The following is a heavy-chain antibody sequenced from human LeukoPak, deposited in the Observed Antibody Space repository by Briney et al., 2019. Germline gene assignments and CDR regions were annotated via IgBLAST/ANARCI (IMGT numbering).Heavy chain of an antibody. V-gene: IGHV5-51*01. CDR3: ASEYCSGGNCYFDY. CDR2: IFPGDSDT. Sequence: GESLKISCKGSEYSFATYWIGWVRQMPGQGLEWLGIIFPGDSDTRYSPSFQGQVTISADKSISTAYLQWSSLKASDTAIYYCASEYCSGGNCYFDYWGQGTLVTVSS. D-gene: IGHD2-15*01. CDR1: EYSFATYW. J-gene: IGHJ4*02.